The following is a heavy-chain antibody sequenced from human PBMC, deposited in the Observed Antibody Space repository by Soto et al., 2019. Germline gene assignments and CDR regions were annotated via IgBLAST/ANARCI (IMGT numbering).Heavy chain of an antibody. J-gene: IGHJ5*02. CDR2: IIPIFGTA. Sequence: GASVKVSCKASGGTFSSYAIIWVRQAPGQGLEWMGGIIPIFGTANYAQKFQGRVTITADESTSTAYMELSSLRSEDTAVYYCARDLHNWNDVQWFDPWGQGTLVTVSS. D-gene: IGHD1-1*01. V-gene: IGHV1-69*13. CDR3: ARDLHNWNDVQWFDP. CDR1: GGTFSSYA.